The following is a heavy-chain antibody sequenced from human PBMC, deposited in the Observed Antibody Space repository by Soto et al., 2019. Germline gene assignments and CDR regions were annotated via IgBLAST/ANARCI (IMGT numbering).Heavy chain of an antibody. CDR3: ARVNNSGYYFDYAFDI. D-gene: IGHD5-12*01. CDR2: IYYSGST. CDR1: GGSISSYY. V-gene: IGHV4-59*01. Sequence: SETLSLTCTVSGGSISSYYWSWIRQPPGKGLEWIGYIYYSGSTNYNPSLKSRVTISVDTSKNQFSLKLSSVTAADTAVYYCARVNNSGYYFDYAFDIWGQGTMVTVSS. J-gene: IGHJ3*02.